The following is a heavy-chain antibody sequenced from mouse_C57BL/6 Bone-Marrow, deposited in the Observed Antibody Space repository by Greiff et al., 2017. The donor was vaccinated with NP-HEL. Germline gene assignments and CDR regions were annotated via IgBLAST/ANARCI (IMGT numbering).Heavy chain of an antibody. V-gene: IGHV1-55*01. CDR3: ASSSITTVVVDY. CDR2: IYPGSGST. CDR1: GYTFTSYW. J-gene: IGHJ2*01. D-gene: IGHD1-1*01. Sequence: QVHVKQPGAELVKPGASVKMSCKASGYTFTSYWITWVKQRPGQGLEWIGDIYPGSGSTNYNEKFKSKATLTVDTSSSTAYMQLSSLTSEDSAVYYCASSSITTVVVDYWGQGTTLTVSS.